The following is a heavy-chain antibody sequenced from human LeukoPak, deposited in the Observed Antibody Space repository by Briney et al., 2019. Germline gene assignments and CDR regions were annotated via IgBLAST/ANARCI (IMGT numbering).Heavy chain of an antibody. Sequence: GGSLRLSCAASGFTFSSYWMHWVRQAPGKGLVWVSRINTDGSSTSYADSVKGRFTISRDNAKNTLYLQMNSLRAEDTAVYYCAREHGVTMVYAFDIWGQGTMVTVSS. D-gene: IGHD3-10*01. CDR3: AREHGVTMVYAFDI. J-gene: IGHJ3*02. CDR2: INTDGSST. CDR1: GFTFSSYW. V-gene: IGHV3-74*01.